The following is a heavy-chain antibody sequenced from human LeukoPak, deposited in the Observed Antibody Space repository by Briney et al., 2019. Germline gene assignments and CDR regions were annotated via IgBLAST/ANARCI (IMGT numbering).Heavy chain of an antibody. CDR1: GFTFSSYA. J-gene: IGHJ4*02. V-gene: IGHV3-23*01. CDR3: AKEGYCSGGSCYVVFDY. D-gene: IGHD2-15*01. Sequence: GGSLRLSCAVSGFTFSSYAMSWVRQAPGKGLEWVSTISDGGGTTYYADSVRGRFTISRDNSKNTLFLQMNTLRAEDTAVYYCAKEGYCSGGSCYVVFDYWGQGTLVTVSS. CDR2: ISDGGGTT.